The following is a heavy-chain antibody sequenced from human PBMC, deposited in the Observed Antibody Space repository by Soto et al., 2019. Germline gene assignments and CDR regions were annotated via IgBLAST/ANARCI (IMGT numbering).Heavy chain of an antibody. CDR2: ISGSGDST. D-gene: IGHD6-19*01. J-gene: IGHJ4*02. CDR3: AKERSSGWSFDY. V-gene: IGHV3-23*01. Sequence: PGGSLRLSCAPSGFTFSTYAMNWVRQAPGKGLEWVSGISGSGDSTYYADSVKGRFTVSRDNSKNTLYLQMNSLRAEDTAVFYCAKERSSGWSFDYWGQGTLVTVSS. CDR1: GFTFSTYA.